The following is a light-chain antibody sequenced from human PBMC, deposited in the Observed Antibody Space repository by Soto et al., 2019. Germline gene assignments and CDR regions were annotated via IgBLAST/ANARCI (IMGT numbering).Light chain of an antibody. CDR3: QQYGSSPRFT. CDR2: GAS. Sequence: EIVLTQSPGTLSLSPGERATLSCRASQSVSSSYLAGYQQKPGQAPRLLIYGASSRATGIPDRFSGSGSGKDFTLTISRLEPEDFAVFYCQQYGSSPRFTFGPGTKVDIK. J-gene: IGKJ3*01. CDR1: QSVSSSY. V-gene: IGKV3-20*01.